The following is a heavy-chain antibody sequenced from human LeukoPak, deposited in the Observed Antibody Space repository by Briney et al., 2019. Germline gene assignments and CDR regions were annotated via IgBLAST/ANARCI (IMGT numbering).Heavy chain of an antibody. J-gene: IGHJ4*02. V-gene: IGHV3-23*01. CDR2: ILASGSPT. CDR1: GFNFNSYT. Sequence: GGSLRLSCAASGFNFNSYTMNWVRQAPGKGLQWVANILASGSPTYYADSVKGRFIISRDNSKNTVYLQMNSLRVEDTAIYYCAKDLRPDGVDNFDHWGQGILVTVSS. D-gene: IGHD2-8*01. CDR3: AKDLRPDGVDNFDH.